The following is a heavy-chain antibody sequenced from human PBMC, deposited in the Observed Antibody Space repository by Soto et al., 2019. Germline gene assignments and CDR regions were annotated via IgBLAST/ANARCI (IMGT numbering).Heavy chain of an antibody. CDR2: INPSGGST. D-gene: IGHD3-3*01. V-gene: IGHV1-46*03. J-gene: IGHJ6*03. CDR3: ARGGTIFGVVIIDFPPNYYYYMDV. CDR1: GYTFTSYY. Sequence: GASVKVSCNASGYTFTSYYMHWVRQAPGQGLEWMGIINPSGGSTSYAQKFQGRVTMTRDTSTSTVYMELSSLRSEDTAVYYCARGGTIFGVVIIDFPPNYYYYMDVWGKGTTVTVSS.